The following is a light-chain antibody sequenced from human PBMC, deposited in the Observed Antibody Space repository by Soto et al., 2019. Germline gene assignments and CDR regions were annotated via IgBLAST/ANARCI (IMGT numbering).Light chain of an antibody. CDR3: QQRTNWPIT. V-gene: IGKV1-5*01. Sequence: DIQMTQSPSTLSASVGDRVTITCRASQSISSWLAWYQQKPGKAPKLLIYDASNRATGIPARFSGSGSGTDFTLTISSLEPEDFAVYYCQQRTNWPITFGQGTRLE. CDR2: DAS. J-gene: IGKJ5*01. CDR1: QSISSW.